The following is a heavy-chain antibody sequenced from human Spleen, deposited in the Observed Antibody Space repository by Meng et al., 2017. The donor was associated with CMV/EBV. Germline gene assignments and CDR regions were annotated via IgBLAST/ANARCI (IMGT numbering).Heavy chain of an antibody. D-gene: IGHD4-17*01. Sequence: GGSLRLSCAASGFTFSSYAMSWVRRAPGKGLEWVSAISNNGGRTYDADSVKGRFTISRDNTKNSLYLQMNSLRAEDTAVYFCSRNRDYGDYHAFDIWGQGTMVTVSS. CDR2: ISNNGGRT. CDR1: GFTFSSYA. V-gene: IGHV3-23*01. J-gene: IGHJ3*02. CDR3: SRNRDYGDYHAFDI.